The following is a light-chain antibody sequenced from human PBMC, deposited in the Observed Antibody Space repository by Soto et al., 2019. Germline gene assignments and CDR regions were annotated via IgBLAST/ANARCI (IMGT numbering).Light chain of an antibody. Sequence: EIVLTQSPGTLSLSPGERATLSCRASQSVSSSYLAWYQQKPGQAPRLLIYDASSRATGIPDRFSGSGSGKDFPLTISRLEPEDFAVYYCQQYGSSLCTFGQETKVEIK. J-gene: IGKJ2*02. CDR3: QQYGSSLCT. V-gene: IGKV3-20*01. CDR1: QSVSSSY. CDR2: DAS.